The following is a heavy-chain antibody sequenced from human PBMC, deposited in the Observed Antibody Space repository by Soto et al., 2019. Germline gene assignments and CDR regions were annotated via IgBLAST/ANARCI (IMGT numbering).Heavy chain of an antibody. V-gene: IGHV4-59*02. D-gene: IGHD6-13*01. CDR2: IYYSGST. J-gene: IGHJ6*02. Sequence: PSETLSLTCTVSGGSVSGYYWSWIRQPPGRGLEWIGYIYYSGSTNYNPSLKSRVTISVDTSNNQFSLKLSSVTAADTAVYYCARVSIAAAGWDYYYGMDVWGQGNTVT. CDR3: ARVSIAAAGWDYYYGMDV. CDR1: GGSVSGYY.